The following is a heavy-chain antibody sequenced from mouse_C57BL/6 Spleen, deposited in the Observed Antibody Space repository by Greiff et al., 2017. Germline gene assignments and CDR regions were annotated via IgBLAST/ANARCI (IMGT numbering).Heavy chain of an antibody. CDR3: VRRIYYGNYGAMDY. V-gene: IGHV10-1*01. CDR1: GFSFNTYA. CDR2: IRSKSNNYAT. J-gene: IGHJ4*01. D-gene: IGHD2-1*01. Sequence: EVQLVESGGGLVQPKGSLKLSCAASGFSFNTYAMNWVRQAPGKGLEWVARIRSKSNNYATYYADSVKDRFTISRDDSESMLYLQMNNLKTEDTAMYYCVRRIYYGNYGAMDYWGQGTSVTVSS.